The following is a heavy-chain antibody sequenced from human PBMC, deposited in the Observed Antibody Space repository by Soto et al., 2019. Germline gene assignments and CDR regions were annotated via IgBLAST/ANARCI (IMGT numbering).Heavy chain of an antibody. V-gene: IGHV1-46*01. CDR1: GYIFTTYN. CDR3: AFGRPTASSWLDP. J-gene: IGHJ5*02. Sequence: QEQLVQSGTEVKKPGASVRVSCKAFGYIFTTYNIHWLRQAPRQGLEWVGMINPSGGPTSYAEKFQGRVTMTSDRSTTTVYMELSSLTSEDTAVYYCAFGRPTASSWLDPWGQGILVSVSS. CDR2: INPSGGPT. D-gene: IGHD2-2*01.